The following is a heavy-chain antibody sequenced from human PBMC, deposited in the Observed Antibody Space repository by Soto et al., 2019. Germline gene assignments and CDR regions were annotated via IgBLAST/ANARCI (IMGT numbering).Heavy chain of an antibody. Sequence: QGQLVQSGGEVKKPGASVKVSCKASGYTFSRYGISWVRQAPGQGLEWMGWISGYNGDKNYAQKFQGRVTMTIDTSTTTAYMELRGLTSDDTAIYYCAKNGQPPYYYYGLDVWGQGTTVTVSS. D-gene: IGHD2-8*01. V-gene: IGHV1-18*01. CDR2: ISGYNGDK. CDR3: AKNGQPPYYYYGLDV. J-gene: IGHJ6*02. CDR1: GYTFSRYG.